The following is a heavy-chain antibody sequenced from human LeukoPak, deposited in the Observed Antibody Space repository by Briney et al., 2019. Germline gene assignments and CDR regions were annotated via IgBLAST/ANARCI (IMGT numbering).Heavy chain of an antibody. CDR2: INYSGST. J-gene: IGHJ5*02. Sequence: PSETLSLTCTVSGGSISSDNYQWSWIRQPPGKGLEWIGYINYSGSTYYSPSLKSRVTISVDTSKNQFFLKLSSVTAADTAVYYCARYGSGSTWFDLWGQGTLVTVSS. D-gene: IGHD3-10*01. CDR1: GGSISSDNYQ. V-gene: IGHV4-30-4*01. CDR3: ARYGSGSTWFDL.